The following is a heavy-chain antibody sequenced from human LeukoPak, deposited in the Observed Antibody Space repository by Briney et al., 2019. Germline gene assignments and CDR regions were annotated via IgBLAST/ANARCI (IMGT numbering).Heavy chain of an antibody. CDR1: GGTFSSYA. V-gene: IGHV1-69*05. D-gene: IGHD3-22*01. Sequence: SVKVSCKASGGTFSSYAISWVRQAPGQGLEWMGGIIPIFGTANYAQKFQGRVTTTTDESTSTAYMELSSLRSEDTAVYYCARAGGYYDSSGYFDYWGQGTLVTVSS. J-gene: IGHJ4*02. CDR2: IIPIFGTA. CDR3: ARAGGYYDSSGYFDY.